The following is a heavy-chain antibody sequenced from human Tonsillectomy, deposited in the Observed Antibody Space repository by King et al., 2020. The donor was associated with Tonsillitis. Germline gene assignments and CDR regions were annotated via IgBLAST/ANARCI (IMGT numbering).Heavy chain of an antibody. Sequence: VQLVESGGGLGQPGGSMRLSCAASGFSFRSYWMCWFRQAPVKGLEWVASIKQDGIEKYYLDCVKGRFTISRDNAKKSLYLQMNSLRAEVTAVYYCARGSSGYYHAAFDIWGQGTMVSVSS. CDR1: GFSFRSYW. D-gene: IGHD3-22*01. CDR3: ARGSSGYYHAAFDI. J-gene: IGHJ3*02. CDR2: IKQDGIEK. V-gene: IGHV3-7*03.